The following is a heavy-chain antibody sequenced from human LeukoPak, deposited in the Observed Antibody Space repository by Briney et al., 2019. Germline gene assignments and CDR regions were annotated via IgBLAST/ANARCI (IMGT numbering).Heavy chain of an antibody. CDR2: IYYSGST. CDR1: GGSISSYY. D-gene: IGHD5-18*01. J-gene: IGHJ3*02. Sequence: SETQSLTCTVSGGSISSYYWSWIRQPPGKGLEWIGYIYYSGSTNYNPSLKSRVTISVDTSKNQFSLKLSSVTAADTAVYYCARFTSYGYLADAFDIWGQGTMVTVSS. V-gene: IGHV4-59*01. CDR3: ARFTSYGYLADAFDI.